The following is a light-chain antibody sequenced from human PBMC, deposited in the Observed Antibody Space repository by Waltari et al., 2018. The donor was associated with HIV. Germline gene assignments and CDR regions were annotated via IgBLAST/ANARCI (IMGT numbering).Light chain of an antibody. V-gene: IGKV3-11*01. CDR2: DAS. CDR1: QSVSSY. CDR3: QQHSNWPLT. Sequence: EIVLTQSPATLSLSPGERATLSCRASQSVSSYLAWYQQKPGQAPRLLIYDASNRATGIPARFSGSGSATDFTLTIGSLEPQDFAVYYCQQHSNWPLTFGGGTKVEIK. J-gene: IGKJ4*01.